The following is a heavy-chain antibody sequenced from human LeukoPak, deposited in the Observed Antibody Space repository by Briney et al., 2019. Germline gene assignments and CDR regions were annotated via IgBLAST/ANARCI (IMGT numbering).Heavy chain of an antibody. Sequence: PSETLSLTCTVSGGSISSGGYYWSWIRQHPGKGLEWIGYIYYSGSTYYNPSLKSRVTISVDTSKSQFSLKLSSVTAADTAVYYCARGGSSSARFYYYYMDVWGKGTTVTVSS. J-gene: IGHJ6*03. CDR1: GGSISSGGYY. D-gene: IGHD6-6*01. CDR2: IYYSGST. CDR3: ARGGSSSARFYYYYMDV. V-gene: IGHV4-31*03.